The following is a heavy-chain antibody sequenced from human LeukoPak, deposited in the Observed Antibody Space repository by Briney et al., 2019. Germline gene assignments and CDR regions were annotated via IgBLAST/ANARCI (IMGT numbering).Heavy chain of an antibody. D-gene: IGHD2-2*03. CDR3: AGSAGHGFPPT. CDR1: GGSISSYY. CDR2: VYSRGNT. Sequence: PSETLSLTCIVSGGSISSYYWSWIRQSAGKGLEWIGRVYSRGNTDYNPYLKSRVTLSVDTSQNQFSLKLRSVTAADTAVYYCAGSAGHGFPPTWGQGILVTVSS. J-gene: IGHJ4*02. V-gene: IGHV4-4*07.